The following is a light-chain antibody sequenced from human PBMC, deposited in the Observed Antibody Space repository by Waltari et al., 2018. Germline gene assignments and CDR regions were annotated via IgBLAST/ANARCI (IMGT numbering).Light chain of an antibody. J-gene: IGKJ4*01. CDR1: QNIRYY. CDR3: QQGYSTPPALS. Sequence: DIQMTQSPSSLSASVGDRVTITCRASQNIRYYLNWYQQKPGIAPRLLIYDASSLQSGVPSRFSGSGFGTDFTLTISSLQPEDFAIYYCQQGYSTPPALSFGGGTKVEIK. CDR2: DAS. V-gene: IGKV1-39*01.